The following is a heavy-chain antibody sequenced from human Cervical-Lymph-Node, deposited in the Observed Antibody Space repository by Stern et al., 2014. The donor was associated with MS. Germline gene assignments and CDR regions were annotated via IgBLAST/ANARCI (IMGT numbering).Heavy chain of an antibody. D-gene: IGHD5-24*01. CDR1: GYTFSSYG. CDR3: ARGYIMDV. CDR2: ISGYKGNT. Sequence: QVQLVESGPEVKKPGASVRVSCKGSGYTFSSYGISWVRQTPGQGLEWMGWISGYKGNTNYAQKFQDRVTMTTDTSTSIAYLELRSLRSDDTALYYCARGYIMDVWGQGTTVTVSS. J-gene: IGHJ6*02. V-gene: IGHV1-18*01.